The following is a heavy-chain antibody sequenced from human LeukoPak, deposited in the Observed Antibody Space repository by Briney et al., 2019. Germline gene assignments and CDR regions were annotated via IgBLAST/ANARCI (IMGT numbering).Heavy chain of an antibody. V-gene: IGHV1-69*04. CDR2: IIPILGIA. D-gene: IGHD3-10*01. J-gene: IGHJ4*02. CDR3: ARDYYGSGSLDY. CDR1: GGTFSSYA. Sequence: SVKVSCKASGGTFSSYAISWVRQAPGQGLEWMGRIIPILGIADYAQKFQGRVTITADKSTSTAYMELSSLRSEDTAVYYCARDYYGSGSLDYWGQGTLVTVSS.